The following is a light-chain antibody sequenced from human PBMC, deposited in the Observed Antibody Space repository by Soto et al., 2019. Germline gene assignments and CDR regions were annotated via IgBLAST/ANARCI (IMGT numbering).Light chain of an antibody. J-gene: IGKJ1*01. V-gene: IGKV3-20*01. CDR2: GAS. Sequence: EIVLMQSPGTLSLSPGERATLSCRASQSVRSSYLAWYQQKPGQAPRLLIYGASSRATGIPDRFSGSGSGTDFTLTVSRLEPEDPAVYYCQQYDTSSWTFGQGTKVEIK. CDR1: QSVRSSY. CDR3: QQYDTSSWT.